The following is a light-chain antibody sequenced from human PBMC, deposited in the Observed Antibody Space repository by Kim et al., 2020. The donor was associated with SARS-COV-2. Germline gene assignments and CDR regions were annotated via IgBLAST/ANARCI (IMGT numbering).Light chain of an antibody. CDR1: SSNIGSNY. J-gene: IGLJ1*01. CDR2: SNN. Sequence: ELTQPPSASGTPGQRVTISCSGSSSNIGSNYVYWYQQLPGTAPKLLIYSNNQRPSGVPDRFSGSKSGTSASLAISGLRSEDEADYYCAAWDDSLSGSYVFGTGTKSPS. CDR3: AAWDDSLSGSYV. V-gene: IGLV1-47*02.